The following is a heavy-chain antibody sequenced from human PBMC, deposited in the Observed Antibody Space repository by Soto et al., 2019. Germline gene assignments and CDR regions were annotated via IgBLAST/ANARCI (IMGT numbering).Heavy chain of an antibody. D-gene: IGHD3-3*01. CDR2: INHSGST. CDR1: GGSFSGYY. Sequence: SETLSLTCAVYGGSFSGYYWSWIRQPPGKGLEWIGEINHSGSTNYNPSLKSRVTISVDTSKNQFSLKLSSVTAADTAVYYCARCDFWSGLGHYGMDVWGQGTTGT. V-gene: IGHV4-34*01. CDR3: ARCDFWSGLGHYGMDV. J-gene: IGHJ6*02.